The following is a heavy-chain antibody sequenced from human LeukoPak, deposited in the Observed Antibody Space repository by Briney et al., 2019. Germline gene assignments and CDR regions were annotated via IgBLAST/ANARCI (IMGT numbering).Heavy chain of an antibody. CDR2: ISSSSNYI. Sequence: PGGSLRLSCAASGFTFSSYSITWVRQAPGKGLEWVSSISSSSNYIYYADSVKGRFTSSRDNAKNSLYLQMNSLRDEDTAVYYCARTYYDSSGYYRFDYWGQGTLVTVSS. J-gene: IGHJ4*02. D-gene: IGHD3-22*01. CDR3: ARTYYDSSGYYRFDY. V-gene: IGHV3-21*01. CDR1: GFTFSSYS.